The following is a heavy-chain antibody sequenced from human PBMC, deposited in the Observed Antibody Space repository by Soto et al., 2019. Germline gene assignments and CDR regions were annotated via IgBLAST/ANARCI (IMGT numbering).Heavy chain of an antibody. CDR1: GFTFSNAW. J-gene: IGHJ4*02. Sequence: EVQLVESGGGLVKPGGALRLSCAASGFTFSNAWMSWVRQAPGKGLEWVGRIKSKTDGGTTDYAAPVKGRFTISRDDSKNTLYLQLNSLKTEDTAVYYCTTYSSSWKFDYWGQGTLVTVSS. CDR3: TTYSSSWKFDY. CDR2: IKSKTDGGTT. V-gene: IGHV3-15*01. D-gene: IGHD6-13*01.